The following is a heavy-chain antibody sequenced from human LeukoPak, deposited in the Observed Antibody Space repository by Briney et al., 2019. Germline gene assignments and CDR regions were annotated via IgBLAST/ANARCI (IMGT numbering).Heavy chain of an antibody. Sequence: PSETLSLTCTVSGVSMSSYYWSWIRQPAGKGLEWIGFVYTSGTTNYNPSLKSRVTMSIDRSKNQFSLKLSSVTAADTAVYYCARDVQSSRGYNWFDPWGQGTQVSVSS. J-gene: IGHJ5*02. CDR1: GVSMSSYY. V-gene: IGHV4-4*07. CDR3: ARDVQSSRGYNWFDP. D-gene: IGHD2-15*01. CDR2: VYTSGTT.